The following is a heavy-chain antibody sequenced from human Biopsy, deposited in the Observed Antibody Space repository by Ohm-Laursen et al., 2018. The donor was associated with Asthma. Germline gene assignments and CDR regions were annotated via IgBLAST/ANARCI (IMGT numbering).Heavy chain of an antibody. CDR2: ISYYLINK. J-gene: IGHJ4*02. CDR3: ASQSSGPDFWSGYYYFDY. V-gene: IGHV3-30*03. D-gene: IGHD3-3*01. CDR1: LFPFLLSF. Sequence: SLILSFTSSLFPFLLSFIPFFLHSPFTFLYFFSFISYYLINKYYSDSVKGRFTISRDNSKNTLYLQMNSLRAEDTAVYYCASQSSGPDFWSGYYYFDYWGQGTLVTVSS.